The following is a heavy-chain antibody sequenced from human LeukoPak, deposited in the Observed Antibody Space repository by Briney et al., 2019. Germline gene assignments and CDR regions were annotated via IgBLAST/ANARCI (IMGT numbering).Heavy chain of an antibody. Sequence: GASVKVSCKASGYTFSDYYMHWVRQAPGQGLEWMGWINPNSGGTIYAQKFQGSVTMTRDTSISTAYMELSRLKSDDTAVYYCARGLERILDGYNPRGIFAYWGQGTLVTVSS. CDR2: INPNSGGT. V-gene: IGHV1-2*02. J-gene: IGHJ4*02. D-gene: IGHD5-24*01. CDR3: ARGLERILDGYNPRGIFAY. CDR1: GYTFSDYY.